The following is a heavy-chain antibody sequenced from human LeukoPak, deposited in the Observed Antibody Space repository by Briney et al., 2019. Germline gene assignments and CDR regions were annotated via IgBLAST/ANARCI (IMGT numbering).Heavy chain of an antibody. CDR1: GFTFSSYA. J-gene: IGHJ4*02. D-gene: IGHD1-26*01. Sequence: GGSLRLSCAASGFTFSSYAMHWVRQAPGKGLEWVAVISYDGSNKYYADSVKGRFTISRDNSKNTLYLQMNSLRAGDTAVYYCARDWLVVGAHLDYWGQGTLVTVSS. CDR3: ARDWLVVGAHLDY. CDR2: ISYDGSNK. V-gene: IGHV3-30-3*01.